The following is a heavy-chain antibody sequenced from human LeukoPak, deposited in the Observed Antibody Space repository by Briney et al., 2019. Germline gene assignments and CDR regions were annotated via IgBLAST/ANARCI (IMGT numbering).Heavy chain of an antibody. Sequence: SETLSLTCAVYGGSFSGYYWSWIRKPPGKGLEWIGEINHSGSTNYNPSLKSRVTISVDTSKNQFSLKLSSVTAADTAVYYCARGLTSMPPGGYWGQGTLVTVSS. CDR1: GGSFSGYY. J-gene: IGHJ4*02. V-gene: IGHV4-34*01. D-gene: IGHD2/OR15-2a*01. CDR2: INHSGST. CDR3: ARGLTSMPPGGY.